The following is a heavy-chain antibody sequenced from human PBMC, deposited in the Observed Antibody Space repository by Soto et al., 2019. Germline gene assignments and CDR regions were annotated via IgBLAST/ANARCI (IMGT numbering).Heavy chain of an antibody. D-gene: IGHD4-17*01. CDR1: GFTFSAYA. Sequence: EVQLLESGGGMVQPGGSLRLPCAASGFTFSAYAMTWVRLAPGRGLELVSYLNSDASYTFYADSAKGRFTVSRDNSKNTLYREMNSLRAGDTAIYSGAKSPRGGRYGDSYFDLWGRGTLVSVSS. V-gene: IGHV3-23*01. J-gene: IGHJ2*01. CDR2: LNSDASYT. CDR3: AKSPRGGRYGDSYFDL.